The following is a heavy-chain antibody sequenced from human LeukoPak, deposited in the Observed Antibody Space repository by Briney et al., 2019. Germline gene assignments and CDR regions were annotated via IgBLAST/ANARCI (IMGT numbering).Heavy chain of an antibody. CDR2: IYYSGST. CDR3: AREVYSSSPEDAFDI. J-gene: IGHJ3*02. Sequence: WIRQPPGKGLEWIGSIYYSGSTYYNPSLKSRVTISVDTSKNQFSLKLSSVTAADTAVYYCAREVYSSSPEDAFDIWGQGTMVTVSS. D-gene: IGHD6-6*01. V-gene: IGHV4-39*07.